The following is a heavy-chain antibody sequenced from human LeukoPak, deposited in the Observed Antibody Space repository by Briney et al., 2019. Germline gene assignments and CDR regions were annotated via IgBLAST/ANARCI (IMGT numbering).Heavy chain of an antibody. V-gene: IGHV1-2*02. CDR3: ARRPINCIITNCYVDN. Sequence: GASVKVSCKASVYTFTNFYIHWVRQAPGQGLEWMGGRTPNSGDTSYAREFQDRVTMTRDTSLTTAYMELSSLRSDDTAVYYCARRPINCIITNCYVDNWGQGTLVTVSS. CDR2: RTPNSGDT. J-gene: IGHJ4*02. CDR1: VYTFTNFY. D-gene: IGHD2-2*01.